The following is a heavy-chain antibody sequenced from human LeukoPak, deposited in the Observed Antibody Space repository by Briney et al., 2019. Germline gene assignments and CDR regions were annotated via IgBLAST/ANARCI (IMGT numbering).Heavy chain of an antibody. CDR3: ARLETGTSWNWFDP. D-gene: IGHD2-2*01. Sequence: ASVKVSCKASGYTFTSYGISWVRQAPGQGLEWMGWISAYNGNTNYAQKLQGRVTMTTDTSTSTAYMELRSLRSDDTAVYYCARLETGTSWNWFDPWGQGTLVTVSS. CDR1: GYTFTSYG. V-gene: IGHV1-18*01. J-gene: IGHJ5*02. CDR2: ISAYNGNT.